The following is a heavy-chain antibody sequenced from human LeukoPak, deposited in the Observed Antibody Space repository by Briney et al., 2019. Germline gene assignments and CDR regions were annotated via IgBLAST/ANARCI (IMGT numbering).Heavy chain of an antibody. CDR2: IGSTAYGGTA. CDR1: GFTFSSYA. D-gene: IGHD3-22*01. J-gene: IGHJ3*02. CDR3: AGDLYDSTRGELYAFDI. Sequence: GRSLRLSCAASGFTFSSYAMSWFRQAPGKGLEWVGFIGSTAYGGTAEYAASVKGRFIISRDDSRSIADLQMYSLKSEDTAVYYCAGDLYDSTRGELYAFDIWGQGTMVTVSS. V-gene: IGHV3-49*03.